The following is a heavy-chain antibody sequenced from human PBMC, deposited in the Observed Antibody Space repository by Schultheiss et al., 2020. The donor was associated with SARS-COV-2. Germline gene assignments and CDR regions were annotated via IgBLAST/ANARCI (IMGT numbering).Heavy chain of an antibody. Sequence: GGSLRLSCAASGFTVSSNYMSWVRQAPGKGLEWVSVIYSGGSTYYADSVKGRFTISRDNSKNTLYLQMNSLRAEDTAVYYCAKDQARWELLHFDYWGQGTLVTVSS. CDR3: AKDQARWELLHFDY. J-gene: IGHJ4*02. CDR2: IYSGGST. CDR1: GFTVSSNY. D-gene: IGHD1-26*01. V-gene: IGHV3-66*01.